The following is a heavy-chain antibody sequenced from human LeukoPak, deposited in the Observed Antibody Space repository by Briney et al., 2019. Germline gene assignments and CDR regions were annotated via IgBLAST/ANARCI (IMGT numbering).Heavy chain of an antibody. J-gene: IGHJ5*02. Sequence: PSETLSLTCTVSNGSISSYYWSWIRQPAGKGLEWIGRIHASGSTNYNPSLKSRVTMSVDTPKNQFSLKLSSVTAADTAIYFCARGELAVAGAWGWFDPWGQGTLVTVSS. CDR2: IHASGST. D-gene: IGHD6-19*01. CDR3: ARGELAVAGAWGWFDP. CDR1: NGSISSYY. V-gene: IGHV4-4*07.